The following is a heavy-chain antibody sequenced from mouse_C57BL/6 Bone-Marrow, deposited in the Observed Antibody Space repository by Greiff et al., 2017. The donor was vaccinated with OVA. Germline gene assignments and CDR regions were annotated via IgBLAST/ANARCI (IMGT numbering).Heavy chain of an antibody. J-gene: IGHJ3*01. Sequence: QVQLQQSGAELARPGASVKLSCKASGYTFTSYGISWVKQRTGQGLEWIGEIYPRSGNTYYNEKFKGKATLTADKSSSPAYMELRSLTSEDSAVYFCARYGYGSSFAYWGQGTLVTVSA. V-gene: IGHV1-81*01. CDR1: GYTFTSYG. D-gene: IGHD1-1*01. CDR3: ARYGYGSSFAY. CDR2: IYPRSGNT.